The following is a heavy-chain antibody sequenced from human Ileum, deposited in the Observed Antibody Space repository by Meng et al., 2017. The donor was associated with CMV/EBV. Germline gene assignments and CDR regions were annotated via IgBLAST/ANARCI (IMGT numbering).Heavy chain of an antibody. V-gene: IGHV3-30-3*01. CDR3: SRVLTIFGVTIVEHNNGMDV. Sequence: GESLKISCAASGFTFSSYSMHWVRQAPGKGLEWLAVTSYDGSNKYYADSVKGRFTVSRDNSKNTLYLQIDSLRAEDTAVYFCSRVLTIFGVTIVEHNNGMDVWGPGTTVTVSS. D-gene: IGHD3-3*01. CDR2: TSYDGSNK. J-gene: IGHJ6*02. CDR1: GFTFSSYS.